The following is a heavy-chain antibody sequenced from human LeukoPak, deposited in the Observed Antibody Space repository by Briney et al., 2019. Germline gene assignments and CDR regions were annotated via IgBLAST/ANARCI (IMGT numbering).Heavy chain of an antibody. CDR1: GFTFSSYA. CDR3: ARSGALLWFGELFPSYYFDY. D-gene: IGHD3-10*01. J-gene: IGHJ4*02. V-gene: IGHV3-30-3*01. CDR2: ISYDGSNK. Sequence: GGSLRLSCAASGFTFSSYAMHWVRQAPGKGLEWVAVISYDGSNKYYADSVKGRFTISRDNSKNTLYLQMNSLRAEDTAVYYCARSGALLWFGELFPSYYFDYWGQGTLVTVSS.